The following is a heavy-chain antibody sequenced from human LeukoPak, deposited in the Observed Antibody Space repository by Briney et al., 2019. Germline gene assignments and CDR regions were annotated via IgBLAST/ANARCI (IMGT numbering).Heavy chain of an antibody. V-gene: IGHV4-31*03. D-gene: IGHD5-24*01. CDR2: IYYSGST. CDR1: GGSISSGGYY. CDR3: ARESERWPFDY. Sequence: SQTLSLTCTVSGGSISSGGYYWSWIRQHPGKGLEWIGYIYYSGSTYYNPSLKSRVTISVDASKNQFSLKLSSVTAADTAVYYCARESERWPFDYWGQGTLVAVSS. J-gene: IGHJ4*02.